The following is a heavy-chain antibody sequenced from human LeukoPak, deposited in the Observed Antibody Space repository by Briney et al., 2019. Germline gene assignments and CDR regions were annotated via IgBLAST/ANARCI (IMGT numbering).Heavy chain of an antibody. J-gene: IGHJ6*03. CDR2: IKQDGSEK. CDR1: GFTFSSYW. V-gene: IGHV3-7*01. Sequence: GGSLRLSCAASGFTFSSYWMSWVCQAPGKGLEWVANIKQDGSEKYYVDSVKGRFTISRDNAKNSLYLQMNSLRAEDTAVYYCARGPQWLVRGRGKSYYYYMDVWGKGTTVTISS. D-gene: IGHD6-19*01. CDR3: ARGPQWLVRGRGKSYYYYMDV.